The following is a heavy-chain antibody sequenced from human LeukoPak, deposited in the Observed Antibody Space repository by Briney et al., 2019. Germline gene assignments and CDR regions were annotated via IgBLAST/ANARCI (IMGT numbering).Heavy chain of an antibody. CDR2: IYYSGST. V-gene: IGHV4-61*01. D-gene: IGHD1-26*01. Sequence: SETLPLTCTVSGGSISSGSISSYCWSWIRQPPGKGLEWIGYIYYSGSTNYNPSLKSRVTISVDTSKNQFSLKLSSVTAADTAVYYCATMSGTYYKFDYWGQGTLVTVSS. CDR1: GGSISSGSISSYC. CDR3: ATMSGTYYKFDY. J-gene: IGHJ4*02.